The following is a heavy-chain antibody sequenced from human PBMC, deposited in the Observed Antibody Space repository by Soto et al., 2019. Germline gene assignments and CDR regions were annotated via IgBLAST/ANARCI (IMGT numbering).Heavy chain of an antibody. D-gene: IGHD3-10*01. CDR1: GGSFSGYY. V-gene: IGHV4-34*01. J-gene: IGHJ6*02. CDR3: ARGLGVRGVIDYGMDV. CDR2: INHSGST. Sequence: SETLSLTCAVYGGSFSGYYWSWIRHPPGKGREWIGEINHSGSTNYNPSLKSRVTISVDTSKNQFSLKLSSVTAADTAVYYCARGLGVRGVIDYGMDVWGQGTTVTVSS.